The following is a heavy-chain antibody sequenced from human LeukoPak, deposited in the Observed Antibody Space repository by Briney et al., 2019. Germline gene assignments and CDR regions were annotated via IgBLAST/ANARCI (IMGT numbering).Heavy chain of an antibody. CDR1: GFTFSSYW. Sequence: GGSLRLSCAASGFTFSSYWMHWVRQAPGKGLVWVSRISNDGGNTSYADSVKGRFTISRDNAKNTLYLQMNSLRVEDTAVYYCTSGPHRINYYGELPSDAFDIWGQGTMVTVSS. CDR3: TSGPHRINYYGELPSDAFDI. CDR2: ISNDGGNT. D-gene: IGHD4-17*01. J-gene: IGHJ3*02. V-gene: IGHV3-74*01.